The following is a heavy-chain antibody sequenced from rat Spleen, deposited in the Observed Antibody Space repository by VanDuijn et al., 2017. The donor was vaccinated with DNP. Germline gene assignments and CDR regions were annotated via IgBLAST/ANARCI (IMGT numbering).Heavy chain of an antibody. V-gene: IGHV3-3*01. CDR3: ARWPGYNPPYAMDA. CDR2: INSAGST. CDR1: GYSITSSSR. D-gene: IGHD1-4*01. J-gene: IGHJ4*01. Sequence: EVQLQESGPGLVKPSQSLSLTCSVTGYSITSSSRWNWIRRFPGNKLEWMGSINSAGSTNYNPSLKSRIPITRDTSKNQFFLQVNSVNTEDTATYYCARWPGYNPPYAMDAWGQGTSVTVSS.